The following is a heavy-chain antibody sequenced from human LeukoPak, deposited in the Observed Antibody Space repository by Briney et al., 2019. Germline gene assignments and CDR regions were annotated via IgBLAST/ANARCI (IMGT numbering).Heavy chain of an antibody. Sequence: ASVKVSCKASGYTFTGYYMHWVRQAPGQGLEWMGWINPDSGGTNYAQKFQGRVTMTRDTSTSTAYMELSRLRSDDTAVYYCARVAGAARPFSYWGQGTLVTVSS. CDR2: INPDSGGT. D-gene: IGHD6-6*01. J-gene: IGHJ4*02. V-gene: IGHV1-2*02. CDR1: GYTFTGYY. CDR3: ARVAGAARPFSY.